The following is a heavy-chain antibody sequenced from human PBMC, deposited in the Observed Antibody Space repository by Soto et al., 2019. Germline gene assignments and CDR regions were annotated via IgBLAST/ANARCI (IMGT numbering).Heavy chain of an antibody. J-gene: IGHJ4*02. CDR3: AKHPIFGVVTHYFAH. Sequence: DVQLLESGGSLVQPGGSLRLSCSASGFAFSAYAMSWVRQAPQKGLEWVSGIGGGGHDTRYGDSVKGRFTISRDNSRNTLYLEKNRLTAEDTAVYYCAKHPIFGVVTHYFAHWGRGILVTVSS. CDR1: GFAFSAYA. V-gene: IGHV3-23*01. CDR2: IGGGGHDT. D-gene: IGHD3-3*01.